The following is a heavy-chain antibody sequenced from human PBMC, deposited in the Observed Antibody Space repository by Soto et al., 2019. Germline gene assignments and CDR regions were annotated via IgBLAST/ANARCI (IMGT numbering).Heavy chain of an antibody. CDR2: IRSKANSYAT. V-gene: IGHV3-73*01. D-gene: IGHD5-18*01. J-gene: IGHJ6*02. CDR1: GFTFSGSA. Sequence: GGSLRLSCAASGFTFSGSAMHWVRQASGKGLEWVGRIRSKANSYATAYAASVKGRFTISRDASKNTAYLQMNSLKTEDTAVYYCTRHGSGGYSYGYVDYYYYYGMDVWGQGTTVTVSS. CDR3: TRHGSGGYSYGYVDYYYYYGMDV.